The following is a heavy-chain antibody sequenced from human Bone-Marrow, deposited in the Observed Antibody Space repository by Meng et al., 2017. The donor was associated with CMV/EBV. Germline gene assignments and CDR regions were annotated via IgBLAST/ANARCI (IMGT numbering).Heavy chain of an antibody. Sequence: SETLSLTCTVSGGSISSSSYYWGWIRPPPGKGLEWIGSFYYSGSTYYNPSFKSRVTISVDTSKNQFSLKPSSVTAADTAVYYCARLRRYGMDVWGQGTTVTIYS. CDR1: GGSISSSSYY. J-gene: IGHJ6*01. V-gene: IGHV4-39*01. CDR2: FYYSGST. CDR3: ARLRRYGMDV.